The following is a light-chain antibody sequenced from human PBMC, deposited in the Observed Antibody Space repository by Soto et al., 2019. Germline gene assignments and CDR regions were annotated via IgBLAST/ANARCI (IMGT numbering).Light chain of an antibody. CDR3: QQYYSNPLT. CDR2: WAS. Sequence: DIVMTQSPDSLAVSLGERATINCKSSQSVLFSSNNKNYLAWYQHKPGQPPKLLIYWASTRESGVPDRFSGSGSGTDFTLTISSLQAADVAVYYCQQYYSNPLTFGGGT. CDR1: QSVLFSSNNKNY. V-gene: IGKV4-1*01. J-gene: IGKJ4*01.